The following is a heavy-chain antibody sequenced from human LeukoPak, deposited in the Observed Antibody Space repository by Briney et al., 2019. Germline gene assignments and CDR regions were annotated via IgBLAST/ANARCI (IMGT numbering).Heavy chain of an antibody. D-gene: IGHD3-3*01. Sequence: SETLSLTCAVYGGSFSGYYWSWIRQPPGKGLEWIGEINHSGSTNYNPSLKSRVTISVDTSKNQFSLKLSSVTAADTAVYYCARLLRFPPRFDYWGQGTLVTVSS. CDR1: GGSFSGYY. V-gene: IGHV4-34*01. CDR2: INHSGST. CDR3: ARLLRFPPRFDY. J-gene: IGHJ4*02.